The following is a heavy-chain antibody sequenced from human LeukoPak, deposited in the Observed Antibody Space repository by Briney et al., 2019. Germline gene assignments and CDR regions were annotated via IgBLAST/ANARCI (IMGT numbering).Heavy chain of an antibody. V-gene: IGHV1-69*06. CDR3: ASWRDEGDSSGQGDYYYYMDV. Sequence: SVKVSCKASGCTFSSYAFSWVRQAPGQGLEWMGGIIPIFGTANYAQKFRGRVTITADKSTSTAYMELSSLRSEDTAVYYCASWRDEGDSSGQGDYYYYMDVWGKGTTVTVSS. CDR2: IIPIFGTA. CDR1: GCTFSSYA. D-gene: IGHD3-22*01. J-gene: IGHJ6*03.